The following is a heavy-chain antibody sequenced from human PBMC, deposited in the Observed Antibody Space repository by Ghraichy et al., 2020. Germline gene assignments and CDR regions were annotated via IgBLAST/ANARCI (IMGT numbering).Heavy chain of an antibody. D-gene: IGHD3-10*01. V-gene: IGHV4-39*01. CDR1: GGSISSNDYY. Sequence: SQTLSLTCTVTGGSISSNDYYWGWIRQPPGKGLEWIGTISFSGTNYYNPTLKSRVTLSVDTSKNQFSLKLISVIAADTAVYFCARRNRGFDYWGQGALVTVSS. J-gene: IGHJ4*02. CDR3: ARRNRGFDY. CDR2: ISFSGTN.